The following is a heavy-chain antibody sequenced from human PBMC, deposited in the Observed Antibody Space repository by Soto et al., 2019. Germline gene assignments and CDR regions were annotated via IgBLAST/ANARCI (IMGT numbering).Heavy chain of an antibody. Sequence: EVQLVESGGGLVKPGGSLRLSCAVSGFIFSRYSMNWVRQAPGKGLEWVSSIGTSGSYIYDTDSVKGRFTISRDNTKDSLYMHMNSLRGEDTAICCCARGSAFIGLDYWGQGTPVTVSS. CDR3: ARGSAFIGLDY. CDR1: GFIFSRYS. J-gene: IGHJ4*02. CDR2: IGTSGSYI. V-gene: IGHV3-21*01. D-gene: IGHD1-26*01.